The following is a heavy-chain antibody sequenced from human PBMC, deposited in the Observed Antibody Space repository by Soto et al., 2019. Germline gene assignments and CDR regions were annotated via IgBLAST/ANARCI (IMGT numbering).Heavy chain of an antibody. D-gene: IGHD2-2*01. J-gene: IGHJ6*02. Sequence: PGGSLRLSCAASGFTFSSYAMSWVRQAPGKGLEGVSVISSSGGTTFYADSVKGRFTISRDNSKNTVYLQMDNLRAEDTALYYCARYCTTTNCPGHYYGMDVWGQGTTVTVSS. CDR2: ISSSGGTT. CDR3: ARYCTTTNCPGHYYGMDV. CDR1: GFTFSSYA. V-gene: IGHV3-23*01.